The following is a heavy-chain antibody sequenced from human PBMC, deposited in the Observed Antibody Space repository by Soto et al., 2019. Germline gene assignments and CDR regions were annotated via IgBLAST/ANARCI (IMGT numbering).Heavy chain of an antibody. V-gene: IGHV5-10-1*01. CDR3: ARLNYGAGYVMDV. D-gene: IGHD4-17*01. CDR2: IDPSDSYT. CDR1: GYRFTSYW. J-gene: IGHJ6*02. Sequence: GESLKISCQGSGYRFTSYWINWVRQMPGKGLEWMGRIDPSDSYTNYSPSFQGHVTISADKSSSTAYLQWSSLKASDTAMYYCARLNYGAGYVMDVWGQGTTVTVSS.